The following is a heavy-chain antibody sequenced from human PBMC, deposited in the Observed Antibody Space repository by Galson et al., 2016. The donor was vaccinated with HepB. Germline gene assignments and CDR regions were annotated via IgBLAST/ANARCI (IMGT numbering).Heavy chain of an antibody. CDR2: IRGSGGGV. J-gene: IGHJ3*02. Sequence: SLRLSCAGSGFSFSNYAMSWVRQAPGKGLEWVSGIRGSGGGVDYADSVKGRFTISRDNSKNTLYLQMSSLRAEDTAVYYCAKEGGSRLTMVRGVLDPFDIWGQGTLVTVSS. CDR1: GFSFSNYA. D-gene: IGHD3-10*01. CDR3: AKEGGSRLTMVRGVLDPFDI. V-gene: IGHV3-23*01.